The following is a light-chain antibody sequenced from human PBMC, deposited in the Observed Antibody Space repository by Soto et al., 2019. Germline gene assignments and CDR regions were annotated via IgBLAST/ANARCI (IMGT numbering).Light chain of an antibody. Sequence: DIQLTQSPSFLSASVGDSVTVTCRASQGISSYLAWYQQKPGKAPKLLIYAASTLQSGVPSRFSGSGSGTEFTLTISSLQPEDFATYYCQQLNSYPRTFGQGIKVEIK. V-gene: IGKV1-9*01. CDR2: AAS. J-gene: IGKJ1*01. CDR3: QQLNSYPRT. CDR1: QGISSY.